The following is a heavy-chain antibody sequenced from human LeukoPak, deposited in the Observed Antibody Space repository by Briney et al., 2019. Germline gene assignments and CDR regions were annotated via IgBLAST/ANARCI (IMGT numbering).Heavy chain of an antibody. V-gene: IGHV3-23*01. CDR1: GFTFSSYD. J-gene: IGHJ4*02. Sequence: GGSLRLSCAASGFTFSSYDMTWVRQAPGRGLEGVSDISGSGASTYYADSVKGRFTISRDISKNTLYLQMNSLRAEDTAVYYCAKEPLKSGTGYYLVYWGQGTLVTVSS. CDR3: AKEPLKSGTGYYLVY. D-gene: IGHD3-10*01. CDR2: ISGSGAST.